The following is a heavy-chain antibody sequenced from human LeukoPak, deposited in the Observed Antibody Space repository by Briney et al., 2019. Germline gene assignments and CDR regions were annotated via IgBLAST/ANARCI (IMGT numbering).Heavy chain of an antibody. CDR1: GYTFTSYG. J-gene: IGHJ4*02. Sequence: GAPVKVSCKASGYTFTSYGISWVRQAPGQGLEWMGWISAYNGNTNYAQKLQGRVTMTTDTSTSTAYMELRSLRSDDTAVYYCARDQTTVTTRINFDYWGQGTLVTVSS. D-gene: IGHD4-17*01. V-gene: IGHV1-18*01. CDR3: ARDQTTVTTRINFDY. CDR2: ISAYNGNT.